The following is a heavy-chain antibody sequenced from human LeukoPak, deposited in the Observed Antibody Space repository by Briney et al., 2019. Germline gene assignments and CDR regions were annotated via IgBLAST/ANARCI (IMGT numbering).Heavy chain of an antibody. CDR3: ASQRTLYGGNSGDY. J-gene: IGHJ4*02. V-gene: IGHV3-21*01. D-gene: IGHD4-23*01. CDR2: ISSSSSYI. Sequence: GGSLRLSCAASGFTFSSYSMNWVRQAPGKGLDWVSSISSSSSYIYYADSVKGRFTISRDNAKNSLYLQMNSLRAEDTAVYYCASQRTLYGGNSGDYWGQGTLVTVSS. CDR1: GFTFSSYS.